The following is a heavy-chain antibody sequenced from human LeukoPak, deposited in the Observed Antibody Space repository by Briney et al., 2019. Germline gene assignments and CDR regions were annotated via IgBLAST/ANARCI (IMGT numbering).Heavy chain of an antibody. Sequence: GGSLRLSCAASGFTFNSFAMSWVRQAPGKGLEWVANIKQDGSEKYFVDSVKGRFTISRDNAKNTLYLQMNSLRAEDTAVYYCARWQQQGPGGFDYWGQGTLVTVSS. V-gene: IGHV3-7*04. CDR1: GFTFNSFA. CDR3: ARWQQQGPGGFDY. D-gene: IGHD6-13*01. CDR2: IKQDGSEK. J-gene: IGHJ4*02.